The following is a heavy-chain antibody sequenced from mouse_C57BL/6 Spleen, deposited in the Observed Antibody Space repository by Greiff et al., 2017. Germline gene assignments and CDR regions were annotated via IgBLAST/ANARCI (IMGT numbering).Heavy chain of an antibody. Sequence: EVQLVESGGGLVKPGGSLKLSCAASGFTFSIYTMSWVRQTPEKRLEWVATISSGGGNTYYPDSVKGRFTISRDNAKNTLYLQMSSLRSEDTALYYCTRRTRYYFDYWGQGTTLTVSS. J-gene: IGHJ2*01. CDR3: TRRTRYYFDY. V-gene: IGHV5-9*01. CDR1: GFTFSIYT. CDR2: ISSGGGNT.